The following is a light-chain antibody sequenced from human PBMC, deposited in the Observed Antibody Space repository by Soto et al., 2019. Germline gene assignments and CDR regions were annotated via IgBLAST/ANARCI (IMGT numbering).Light chain of an antibody. J-gene: IGKJ1*01. V-gene: IGKV3-20*01. Sequence: EIVLTQSPGTLSLSPGEGATLSCRASQSLSSNYLAWYQQKPGQAPRLLIYGASTRATGITDRFSGSGSGTDFTLTISRLEPEDFAVYYCHHYGSSPPWTFGQGTKVDIK. CDR1: QSLSSNY. CDR3: HHYGSSPPWT. CDR2: GAS.